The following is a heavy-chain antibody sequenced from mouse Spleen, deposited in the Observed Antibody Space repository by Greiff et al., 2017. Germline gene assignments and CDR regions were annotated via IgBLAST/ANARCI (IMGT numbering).Heavy chain of an antibody. CDR3: ARGFITTVYYAMDY. J-gene: IGHJ4*01. V-gene: IGHV1-63*01. D-gene: IGHD1-2*01. CDR1: GYTFTNYW. CDR2: IYPGGGYT. Sequence: VQLQQSGAELVRPGTSVKMSCKASGYTFTNYWIGWAKQRPGHGLEWIGDIYPGGGYTNYNEKFKGKATLTADKSSSTAYMQFSSLTSEDSAIYYCARGFITTVYYAMDYWGQGTSVTVSS.